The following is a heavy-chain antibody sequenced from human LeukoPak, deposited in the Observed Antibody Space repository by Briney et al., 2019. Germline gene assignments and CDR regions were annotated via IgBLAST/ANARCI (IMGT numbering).Heavy chain of an antibody. CDR1: GFNFGTYA. J-gene: IGHJ3*02. Sequence: GGSLRLSCAASGFNFGTYAMTWVRQAPGKGLEWVSSIGSSGSSTYYADSVKGRFTISRDNSKNTLYLQMNSLRAEDTAVYYCARVLVGSDAFDIWGQGTMVTVSS. D-gene: IGHD2-2*01. V-gene: IGHV3-23*01. CDR2: IGSSGSST. CDR3: ARVLVGSDAFDI.